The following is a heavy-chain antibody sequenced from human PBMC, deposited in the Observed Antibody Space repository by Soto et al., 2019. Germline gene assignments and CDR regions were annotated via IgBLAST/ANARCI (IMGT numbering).Heavy chain of an antibody. D-gene: IGHD4-17*01. CDR2: MHRNGNST. CDR1: GFSLEEYG. CDR3: ARDHRWGYEYGDYGDS. Sequence: EVQLVESGVGVVRPGGSLRLACVVSGFSLEEYGMSWVRQAPGKGPEWVSGMHRNGNSTGYADAVKGRFTISRDDAKNSLYLQMSSLRAEDTAFYYCARDHRWGYEYGDYGDSWGHGTLVTVSS. V-gene: IGHV3-20*04. J-gene: IGHJ5*01.